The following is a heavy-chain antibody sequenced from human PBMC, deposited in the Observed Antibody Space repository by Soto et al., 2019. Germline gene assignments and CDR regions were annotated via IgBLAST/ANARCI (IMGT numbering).Heavy chain of an antibody. CDR3: ARLGDSSRSGYYYYYYMDV. CDR1: GGSISSSSYY. CDR2: IYYSGST. D-gene: IGHD6-13*01. Sequence: SETLSLTCTVSGGSISSSSYYWGWIRQPPGRGLQWIGSIYYSGSTYYNPSLKSRVTISVDTSKNQFSLKLSSVTAADTAVYYCARLGDSSRSGYYYYYYMDVWGKGTTVIVSS. V-gene: IGHV4-39*01. J-gene: IGHJ6*03.